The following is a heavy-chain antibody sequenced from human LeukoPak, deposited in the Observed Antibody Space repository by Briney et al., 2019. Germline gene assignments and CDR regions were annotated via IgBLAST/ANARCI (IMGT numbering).Heavy chain of an antibody. J-gene: IGHJ6*02. Sequence: SQTLSLTCAVYGGSFSGHYWSWIRQPPGKGLEWIGEINHSGSTNYNPSLKSRVTISVDTSKNQFSLKLSSVTAADTAVYYCARCRYYYYGMDVWGQGTTVTVSS. V-gene: IGHV4-34*01. CDR2: INHSGST. CDR3: ARCRYYYYGMDV. CDR1: GGSFSGHY.